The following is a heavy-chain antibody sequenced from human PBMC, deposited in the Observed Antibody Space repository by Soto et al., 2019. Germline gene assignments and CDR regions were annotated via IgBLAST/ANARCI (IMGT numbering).Heavy chain of an antibody. CDR2: ISAYNGNT. CDR1: GYTFTSYG. J-gene: IGHJ4*02. V-gene: IGHV1-18*01. Sequence: ASVKVSCKASGYTFTSYGISWVRQAPGQGLEWMGWISAYNGNTNYAQKLQGRVTMTTDTSTSTAYMELRSLRSDDTAVYYCARASGYANTFDYGDSELDYWGQGTLVTVSS. CDR3: ARASGYANTFDYGDSELDY. D-gene: IGHD4-17*01.